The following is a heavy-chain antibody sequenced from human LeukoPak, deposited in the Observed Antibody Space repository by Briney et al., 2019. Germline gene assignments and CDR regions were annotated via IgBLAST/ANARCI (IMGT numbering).Heavy chain of an antibody. CDR1: GGSISSYY. J-gene: IGHJ4*02. D-gene: IGHD6-19*01. Sequence: ASETLSLTCTVSGGSISSYYWSWIRQPPGKGLEWIGYIYYSGSTNYNPSLKSRVTISVDTSKNQFSLKLSSVTAADTAVYYCTREPGYSIGWGIDNWGQGTLVTVSS. CDR2: IYYSGST. CDR3: TREPGYSIGWGIDN. V-gene: IGHV4-59*12.